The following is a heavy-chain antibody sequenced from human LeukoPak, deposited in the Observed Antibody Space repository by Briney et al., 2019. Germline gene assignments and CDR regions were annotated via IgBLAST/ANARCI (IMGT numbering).Heavy chain of an antibody. CDR1: GFTFSSYG. Sequence: GGSLRLSCAASGFTFSSYGMHWVRQAPGKGLEWVAVISYDGSNKYYADSVKGRFTISRDNSKNTLCLQMNSLRAEDTAVYYCARSYYYDSSPFDYWGQGTTVTVSS. J-gene: IGHJ4*02. V-gene: IGHV3-30*19. CDR3: ARSYYYDSSPFDY. CDR2: ISYDGSNK. D-gene: IGHD3-22*01.